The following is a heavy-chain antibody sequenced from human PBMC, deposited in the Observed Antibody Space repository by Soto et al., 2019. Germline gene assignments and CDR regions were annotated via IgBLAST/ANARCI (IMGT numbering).Heavy chain of an antibody. D-gene: IGHD5-18*01. CDR1: GFTVSSNY. CDR2: IYSGGST. J-gene: IGHJ6*02. Sequence: GSLRLSCAASGFTVSSNYMSWVRQAPGKGLEWVSVIYSGGSTYYADSVKGRFTISRDNSKNTLYLQMNSLRAEDTAVYYCARYLWIQGYYGMDVWGQGTTVTVSS. V-gene: IGHV3-53*01. CDR3: ARYLWIQGYYGMDV.